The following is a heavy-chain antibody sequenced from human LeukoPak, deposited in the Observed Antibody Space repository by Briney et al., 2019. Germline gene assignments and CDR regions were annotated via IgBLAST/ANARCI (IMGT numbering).Heavy chain of an antibody. Sequence: GGSLRLSCAASGFTFSSYAMGWVRQVPRKGLEWVSAISATGGTTYYADSVKGRFTISRDNSKNTLYLRMRSLRAEDSAVYYCAKNRYTYGFGLDYWGQGTPLTVSS. J-gene: IGHJ4*02. CDR3: AKNRYTYGFGLDY. CDR1: GFTFSSYA. D-gene: IGHD5-18*01. CDR2: ISATGGTT. V-gene: IGHV3-23*01.